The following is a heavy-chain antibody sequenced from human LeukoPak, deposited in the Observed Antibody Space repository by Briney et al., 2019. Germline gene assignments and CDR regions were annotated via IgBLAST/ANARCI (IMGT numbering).Heavy chain of an antibody. CDR2: ISYDGSNK. V-gene: IGHV3-30-3*01. CDR3: AREHSDYYYGMDV. J-gene: IGHJ6*02. Sequence: GGSLRLSCAASGFTFSSYWMSWVRQAPGKGLEWVAVISYDGSNKYYADSVKGRFTISRDNSKNTLYLQMNSLRAEDTAVYYCAREHSDYYYGMDVWGQGTTVTVS. CDR1: GFTFSSYW. D-gene: IGHD2-21*01.